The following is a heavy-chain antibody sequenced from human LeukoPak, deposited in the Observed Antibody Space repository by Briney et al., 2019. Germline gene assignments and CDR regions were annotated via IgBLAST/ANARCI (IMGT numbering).Heavy chain of an antibody. Sequence: PSQTLSLTCTVSGGSISSGSYYWSRIRQPAGKGLEWIGRIYTSGSTNYNPSLKSRITISIDTSKNQFSLKLSSVTAADTAVYYCARKGATVTTGYAFDYWGQGTLVTVSS. D-gene: IGHD4-17*01. CDR1: GGSISSGSYY. CDR2: IYTSGST. V-gene: IGHV4-61*02. J-gene: IGHJ4*02. CDR3: ARKGATVTTGYAFDY.